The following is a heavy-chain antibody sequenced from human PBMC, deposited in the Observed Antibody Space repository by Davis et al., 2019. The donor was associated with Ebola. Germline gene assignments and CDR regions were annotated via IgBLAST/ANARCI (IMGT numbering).Heavy chain of an antibody. CDR2: IYHSGST. CDR1: GGSISSGGYS. CDR3: ARTPTGGDAFDI. D-gene: IGHD1-1*01. Sequence: SETLSLTCTVSGGSISSGGYSWSWIRQPPGKGLVWIGYIYHSGSTYYNPSLKSQVTISVDRTTNQFSLKLSSVTAADTAVYYCARTPTGGDAFDIWGQGTMVTVSS. V-gene: IGHV4-30-2*01. J-gene: IGHJ3*02.